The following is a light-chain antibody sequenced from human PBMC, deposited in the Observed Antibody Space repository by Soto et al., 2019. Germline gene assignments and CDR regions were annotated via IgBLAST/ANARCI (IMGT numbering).Light chain of an antibody. CDR1: SSDVGSYNL. V-gene: IGLV2-23*02. J-gene: IGLJ1*01. Sequence: QSALTQPASVSGSPGQSITISCTGTSSDVGSYNLVSWYQQHPGKAPKLMIYEVSKRPSGVSNRFSGSKSGNTASLTISGLQAEDEADYYFRSYAGSSILYVFGTGTKVTVL. CDR2: EVS. CDR3: RSYAGSSILYV.